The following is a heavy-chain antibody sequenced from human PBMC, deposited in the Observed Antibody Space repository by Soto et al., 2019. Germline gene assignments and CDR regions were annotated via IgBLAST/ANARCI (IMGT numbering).Heavy chain of an antibody. D-gene: IGHD3-10*01. Sequence: SETLSLTCTVSGGSVSSGSYYWSWIRQPPGKGLEWIGYIYYSGSTNYNPSLKGRVTISVDTSKNQFSLKLSSVTAADTAVYYCARDEVTPGRFDPWGQGTLVTVSS. CDR3: ARDEVTPGRFDP. J-gene: IGHJ5*02. V-gene: IGHV4-61*01. CDR2: IYYSGST. CDR1: GGSVSSGSYY.